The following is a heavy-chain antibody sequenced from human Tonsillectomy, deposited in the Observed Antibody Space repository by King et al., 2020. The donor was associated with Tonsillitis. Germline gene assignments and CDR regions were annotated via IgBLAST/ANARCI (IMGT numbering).Heavy chain of an antibody. D-gene: IGHD3-22*01. Sequence: VQLVESGGGVVQPGRSLRLSCAASGFTFSSYGMHWVRQAPGKGLEWVAVLSYDGGDKYYADSVEGRFTISRDNPKNTLYLQMNSLRAEDTAVYYCAKDGGNYYESSGYFGHFDYWGQGTLVTVSS. CDR3: AKDGGNYYESSGYFGHFDY. CDR1: GFTFSSYG. V-gene: IGHV3-30*18. J-gene: IGHJ4*02. CDR2: LSYDGGDK.